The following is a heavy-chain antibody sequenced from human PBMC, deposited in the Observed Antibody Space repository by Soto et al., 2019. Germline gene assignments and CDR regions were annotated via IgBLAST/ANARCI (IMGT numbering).Heavy chain of an antibody. J-gene: IGHJ4*02. V-gene: IGHV3-23*01. CDR2: ISNSFSDGNT. CDR1: GFTFSNYA. CDR3: VKVFSPEGGNYFDH. Sequence: EVQLLESGGGLVQPGGSLRLSCAASGFTFSNYAMDWVRQAPGKGLEWVSAISNSFSDGNTHYADSVKGRFTISRDNDKNTVFLEMNSLRAEDTAVYYCVKVFSPEGGNYFDHWGQGTLVTVSS.